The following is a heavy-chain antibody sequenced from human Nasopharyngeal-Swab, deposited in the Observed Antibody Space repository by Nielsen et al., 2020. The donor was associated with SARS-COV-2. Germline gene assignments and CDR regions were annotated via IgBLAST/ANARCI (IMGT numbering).Heavy chain of an antibody. CDR2: MYPRDSDT. CDR1: GYSFSSYW. D-gene: IGHD1-7*01. V-gene: IGHV5-51*01. J-gene: IGHJ4*02. Sequence: ESLKISCKGSGYSFSSYWIGWVLQMPGKGLEWMGIMYPRDSDTRYSPSFQGQVTISADKSISTAYLQWSSLKASDTAMYYCATAYNGNYYWDYWGQGTLVTVSS. CDR3: ATAYNGNYYWDY.